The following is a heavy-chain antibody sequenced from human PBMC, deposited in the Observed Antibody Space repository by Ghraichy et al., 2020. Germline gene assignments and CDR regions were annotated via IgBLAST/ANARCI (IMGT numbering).Heavy chain of an antibody. V-gene: IGHV4-34*01. CDR2: INHSGST. Sequence: SQTLSLTCAVYGGSFSGYYWSWIRQPPGKGLEWIGEINHSGSTNYNPSLKSRVTISVDTSKNQFSLKLSSVTAADTAVYYCARGHRDSSGSARPNWFDPWGQGTLVTVSS. D-gene: IGHD3-22*01. CDR3: ARGHRDSSGSARPNWFDP. CDR1: GGSFSGYY. J-gene: IGHJ5*02.